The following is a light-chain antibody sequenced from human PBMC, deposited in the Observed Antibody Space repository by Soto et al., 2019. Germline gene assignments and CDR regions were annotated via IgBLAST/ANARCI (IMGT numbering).Light chain of an antibody. J-gene: IGLJ1*01. CDR2: DVS. Sequence: QSALTQPASVSGSPGQSITISCTGTSSDVGGYNYVSWYQQHPGKAPKLMIYDVSNRPSGVSNRFSGSKSGNTASLTISGLQAEDEADYYCNSYTSKSTGVFGTGTKLTGL. V-gene: IGLV2-14*01. CDR1: SSDVGGYNY. CDR3: NSYTSKSTGV.